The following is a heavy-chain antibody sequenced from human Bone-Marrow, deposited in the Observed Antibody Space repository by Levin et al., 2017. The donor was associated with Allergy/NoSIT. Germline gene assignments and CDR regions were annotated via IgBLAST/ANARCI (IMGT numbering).Heavy chain of an antibody. CDR1: GFNFSSYW. V-gene: IGHV3-74*01. CDR3: ARDRVTTNWYFDL. D-gene: IGHD4-17*01. CDR2: INRDGSST. Sequence: GGSLRLSCSASGFNFSSYWMHWVRQAPGKGLVWDSRINRDGSSTSYADSVKGRFTISRDNAKNTLYLHMNSLRAEDTSVYYCARDRVTTNWYFDLWSRGTLVTVSS. J-gene: IGHJ2*01.